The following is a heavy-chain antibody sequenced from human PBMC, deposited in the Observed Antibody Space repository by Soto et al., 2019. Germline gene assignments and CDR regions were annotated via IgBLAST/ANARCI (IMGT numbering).Heavy chain of an antibody. V-gene: IGHV3-23*01. CDR1: EFTFSNFA. D-gene: IGHD6-19*01. Sequence: GGSLRLSCAASEFTFSNFAMSWVRQAPGKGLEWISGISGSGGSTYYLDSVKGRFAISRDNSKNTLYLQMNSLRVEDTALYYCAKLRGFIAVAGAFDYWGLGT. J-gene: IGHJ4*02. CDR3: AKLRGFIAVAGAFDY. CDR2: ISGSGGST.